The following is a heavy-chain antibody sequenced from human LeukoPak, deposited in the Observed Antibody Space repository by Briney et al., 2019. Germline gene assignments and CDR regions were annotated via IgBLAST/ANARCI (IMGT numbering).Heavy chain of an antibody. J-gene: IGHJ5*02. CDR3: AREFAGYCSGGSCQPNGFDP. D-gene: IGHD2-15*01. V-gene: IGHV4-59*01. Sequence: SETLCLTCTVSGGSISSYYWSWIRQPPGKGLEWMGYIYYSGSTNYNPSLKSRVTISVDTSKNQFSLKLSSVTAADTAVYYCAREFAGYCSGGSCQPNGFDPWGQGTLVTVSS. CDR2: IYYSGST. CDR1: GGSISSYY.